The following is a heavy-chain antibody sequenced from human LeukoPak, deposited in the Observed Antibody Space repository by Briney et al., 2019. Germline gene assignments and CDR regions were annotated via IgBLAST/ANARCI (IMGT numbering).Heavy chain of an antibody. Sequence: GGSLRLSCAASGFTFSSYSMNWVRRAPGKGLEWVSSISSSSTYIYYADSMKGRFTISRDNAKNSLYLQMNSLRAEDTAVYYCARGSSPGSYGSAYFFDYWGQGTLVTVSS. CDR2: ISSSSTYI. CDR3: ARGSSPGSYGSAYFFDY. V-gene: IGHV3-21*01. CDR1: GFTFSSYS. J-gene: IGHJ4*02. D-gene: IGHD1-26*01.